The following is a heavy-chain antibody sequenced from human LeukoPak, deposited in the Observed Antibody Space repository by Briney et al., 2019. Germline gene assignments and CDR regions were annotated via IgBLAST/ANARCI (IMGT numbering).Heavy chain of an antibody. CDR3: LITMTPPHPYMDV. Sequence: GGSLRLSCEASGFTFNNYWMNWVRQAPGKGLEWVAYISTRGNTIYYADSVKGRFTISRDNAKNSLYLQMNSLRAEDTAVYYCLITMTPPHPYMDVWGKGTTVTVSS. J-gene: IGHJ6*03. V-gene: IGHV3-48*04. CDR2: ISTRGNTI. D-gene: IGHD3-22*01. CDR1: GFTFNNYW.